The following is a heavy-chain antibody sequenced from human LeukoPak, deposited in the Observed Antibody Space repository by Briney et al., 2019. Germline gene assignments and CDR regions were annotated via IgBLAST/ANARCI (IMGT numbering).Heavy chain of an antibody. J-gene: IGHJ4*02. CDR2: IYGGGST. V-gene: IGHV3-53*01. CDR1: GLTVSSNF. Sequence: GGSLRLSCAATGLTVSSNFMSWVRQAPGKGLEWVSVIYGGGSTYYADSVKGRFTISRDTPKNTLYLQMNSLRVEDTAVYYCASWPGGWYGEDSWGQGTLVTVSS. CDR3: ASWPGGWYGEDS. D-gene: IGHD6-19*01.